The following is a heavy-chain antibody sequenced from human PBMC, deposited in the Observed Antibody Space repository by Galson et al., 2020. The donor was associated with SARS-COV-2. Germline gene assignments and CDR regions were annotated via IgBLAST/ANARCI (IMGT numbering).Heavy chain of an antibody. J-gene: IGHJ4*02. CDR1: GYSISSGYF. D-gene: IGHD2-15*01. V-gene: IGHV4-38-2*02. Sequence: LSLTCTVSGYSISSGYFWGWIRQPPGKGLEWIGSIYHGGSTYYNPSLKSRVTISEDTSKNQFSLKLSSVTAADTAVYYCAAYSVIVVTPTPLRADYWGQGTLVTVSS. CDR3: AAYSVIVVTPTPLRADY. CDR2: IYHGGST.